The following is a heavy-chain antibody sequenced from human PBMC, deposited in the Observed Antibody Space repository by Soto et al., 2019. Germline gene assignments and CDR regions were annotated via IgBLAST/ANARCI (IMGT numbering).Heavy chain of an antibody. CDR3: ARHSRTVRSGCLNWFDP. CDR1: GGSISSSSYY. D-gene: IGHD3-3*01. CDR2: IYYGGST. J-gene: IGHJ5*02. V-gene: IGHV4-39*01. Sequence: PSETLSLTCTVSGGSISSSSYYWGWIRQPPGKGLEWIGDIYYGGSTYYNPSLKSRVTVSVDTSKNQFSLKLSSVTAADTAVYYCARHSRTVRSGCLNWFDPWGQGTLVTVSS.